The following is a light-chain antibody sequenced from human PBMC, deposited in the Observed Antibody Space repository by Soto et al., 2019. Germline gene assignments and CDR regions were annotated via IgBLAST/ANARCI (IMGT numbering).Light chain of an antibody. J-gene: IGKJ1*01. CDR1: QSIGDND. Sequence: EIVLTQSPGTLSLSPGERGTLSCRASQSIGDNDLAWYQQKRGQAPRLLIYGASSRATGIPSRFSGSGSGTEFTLTISSLQPDDFATYYCQHYNSYSEAFGQGTKVDIK. CDR2: GAS. V-gene: IGKV3-20*01. CDR3: QHYNSYSEA.